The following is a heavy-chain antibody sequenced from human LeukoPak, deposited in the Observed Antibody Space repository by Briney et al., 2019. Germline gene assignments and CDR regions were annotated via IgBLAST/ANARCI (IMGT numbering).Heavy chain of an antibody. CDR3: AKVGVGWVAFEY. CDR1: GFTFSNFA. Sequence: GGSLRLSCAASGFTFSNFAMSWVRQAPGKGLQWVSAISDSGGGTFYADSVKGRFTISRDNSKNTLYLQMNSLRAEDTAVYYCAKVGVGWVAFEYWGQGILVTVSS. J-gene: IGHJ4*02. D-gene: IGHD3-16*01. V-gene: IGHV3-23*01. CDR2: ISDSGGGT.